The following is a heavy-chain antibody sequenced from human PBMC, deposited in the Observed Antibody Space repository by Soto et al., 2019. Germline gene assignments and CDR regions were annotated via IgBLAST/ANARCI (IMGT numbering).Heavy chain of an antibody. CDR2: IYHSGTF. D-gene: IGHD2-15*01. Sequence: HVRLQESGPGLVEHSGTLSLTCAVSGDSVSSSSCWSWVRQAPGKGLEWIGEIYHSGTFNYNPSRASRGSVSVDKSRNQLSLNLESVTAADRAVYYGVRSVTADTWQYSGMDVWVQGTTVTVSS. CDR3: VRSVTADTWQYSGMDV. J-gene: IGHJ6*02. V-gene: IGHV4-4*02. CDR1: GDSVSSSSC.